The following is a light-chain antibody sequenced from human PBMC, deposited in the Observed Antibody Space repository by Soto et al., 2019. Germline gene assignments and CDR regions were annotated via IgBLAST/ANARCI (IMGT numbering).Light chain of an antibody. CDR3: QQRSNWPPIT. CDR1: QTVSSS. J-gene: IGKJ5*01. Sequence: EIVLTQSPATLSLSPGERATLSCRASQTVSSSLAWYQQKPGQAPRLLIYGASSRATGIPDRFSGSGSGTDFTLTISSLEPEDAAVYYCQQRSNWPPITFGQGTRLEIK. V-gene: IGKV3-11*01. CDR2: GAS.